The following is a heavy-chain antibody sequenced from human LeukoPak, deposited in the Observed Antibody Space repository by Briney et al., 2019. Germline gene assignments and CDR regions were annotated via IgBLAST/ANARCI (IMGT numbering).Heavy chain of an antibody. CDR3: ARVPYYYDDWGGSYYFDY. CDR1: GYSISSGYY. J-gene: IGHJ4*02. CDR2: IYHSGST. V-gene: IGHV4-38-2*01. Sequence: PSEPLSLTCAVSGYSISSGYYWGWIRQPPGKGLEWIGSIYHSGSTYYNPSLKSRVTISVDTSKNQFSLKLSSVTAADTAVYYCARVPYYYDDWGGSYYFDYWGQGTLVTVSS. D-gene: IGHD3-22*01.